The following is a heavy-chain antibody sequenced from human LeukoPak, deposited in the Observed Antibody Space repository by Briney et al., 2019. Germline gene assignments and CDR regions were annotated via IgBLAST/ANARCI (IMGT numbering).Heavy chain of an antibody. CDR3: ARYIPAARGIFDY. D-gene: IGHD2-2*01. V-gene: IGHV4-59*08. CDR1: GGSISSYY. Sequence: SETLSLTCTVSGGSISSYYWSWIRQPPGKGLEWLGYIYYTGSTSYSPSLKSRVTISLDTSKSQFSLMLSPVTAADTAVYYCARYIPAARGIFDYGGQGPLVTVPS. CDR2: IYYTGST. J-gene: IGHJ4*02.